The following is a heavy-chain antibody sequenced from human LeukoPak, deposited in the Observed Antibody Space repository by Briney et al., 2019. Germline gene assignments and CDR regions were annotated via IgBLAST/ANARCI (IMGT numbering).Heavy chain of an antibody. CDR2: INPGDSDT. Sequence: GESLQISCKGSGYTFTNYWIGWVREMPGKGLEWMGMINPGDSDTRYSPSFQGQATISGDKSINTAYLQWSSLKASDTAMYYCTRLANTAFVLWGQRTLVTVSS. CDR3: TRLANTAFVL. J-gene: IGHJ4*02. V-gene: IGHV5-51*01. D-gene: IGHD4/OR15-4a*01. CDR1: GYTFTNYW.